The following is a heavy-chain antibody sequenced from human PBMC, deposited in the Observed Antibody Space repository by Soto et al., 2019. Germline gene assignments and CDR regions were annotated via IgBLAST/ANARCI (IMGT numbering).Heavy chain of an antibody. CDR3: ARVFQRGYIRAPFAS. V-gene: IGHV3-33*01. CDR1: GFDFSMSG. D-gene: IGHD5-12*01. Sequence: QVHVVESGGGVVQPGRSLRLSCAASGFDFSMSGMHWVRQAPGKGLEWVALIWKSGSPQYYGDSVKGRFTISRDNYKNTVFLPMSSPRAAEPGVYYCARVFQRGYIRAPFASWGQGALVTVSS. CDR2: IWKSGSPQ. J-gene: IGHJ5*01.